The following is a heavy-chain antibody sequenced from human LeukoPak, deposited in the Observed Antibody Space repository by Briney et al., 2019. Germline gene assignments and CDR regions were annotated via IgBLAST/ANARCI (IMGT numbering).Heavy chain of an antibody. D-gene: IGHD3-22*01. CDR1: GGSISSYY. J-gene: IGHJ4*02. Sequence: PSETLSLTCTVSGGSISSYYWSWIRQPPGEGLEWIGDIYYSGSTNYNPSLKSRVTMSVDSSKDQFSLNMSSVTAADTAVYYCARSSSGHYLDYWGQGTLVTVSS. CDR2: IYYSGST. CDR3: ARSSSGHYLDY. V-gene: IGHV4-59*08.